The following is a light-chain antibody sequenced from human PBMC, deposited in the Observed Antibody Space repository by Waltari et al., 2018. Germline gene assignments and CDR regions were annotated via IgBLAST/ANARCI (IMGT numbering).Light chain of an antibody. CDR3: SSYTSNNIWV. CDR1: SSDVGGYNY. Sequence: QSALTQPASVSGSPGQSITISCTGTSSDVGGYNYVSWYQQHPGKAPKFMIYDVSQRPSGVSNRFSGSKSGNTAPLTISGLQAEDEADYYCSSYTSNNIWVFGGGTKLTVL. CDR2: DVS. J-gene: IGLJ3*02. V-gene: IGLV2-14*01.